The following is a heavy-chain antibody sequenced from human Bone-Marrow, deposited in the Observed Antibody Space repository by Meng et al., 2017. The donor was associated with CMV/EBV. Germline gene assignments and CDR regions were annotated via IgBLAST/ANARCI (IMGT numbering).Heavy chain of an antibody. CDR1: TFSSDG. V-gene: IGHV3-30*03. J-gene: IGHJ5*02. Sequence: TFSSDGMHWVRQAPGKGLEWVAVISYDGSNKYYADSVKGRFTISRDNSKSTLYLQMKSLRAEDTAVYYCAGLTIIAAAGTGNNNRFDPWGQGTLVTVSS. CDR3: AGLTIIAAAGTGNNNRFDP. CDR2: ISYDGSNK. D-gene: IGHD6-13*01.